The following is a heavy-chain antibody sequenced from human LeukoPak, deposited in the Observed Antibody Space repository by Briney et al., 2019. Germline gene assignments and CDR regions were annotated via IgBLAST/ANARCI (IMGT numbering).Heavy chain of an antibody. J-gene: IGHJ5*02. V-gene: IGHV4-59*01. Sequence: SETLSLTCTVSGGSISSYYWSWIRQPPGKGLEWIGYIYYSGSTNYNPSLKSQVTISVDTSKNQFSLKLSSVTAADTAVYYCARAYCGGDCYRGWFDPWGQGTLVTVSS. CDR1: GGSISSYY. CDR2: IYYSGST. CDR3: ARAYCGGDCYRGWFDP. D-gene: IGHD2-21*02.